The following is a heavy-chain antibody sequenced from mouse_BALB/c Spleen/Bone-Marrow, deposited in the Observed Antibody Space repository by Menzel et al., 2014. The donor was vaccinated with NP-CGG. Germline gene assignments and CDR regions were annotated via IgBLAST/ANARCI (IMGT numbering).Heavy chain of an antibody. Sequence: EVQLQQSGGGLVQPGGSLKLSCAASGFDFSRYWMSWVRQAPGKGLEWIGEINPDSNTINYKPSLKDKFIISRDNAKNTLYLQMSKVRSEDSALYYCARLGYYGSFAYWGQGTLVPFSA. J-gene: IGHJ3*01. CDR2: INPDSNTI. V-gene: IGHV4-1*02. CDR1: GFDFSRYW. CDR3: ARLGYYGSFAY. D-gene: IGHD1-2*01.